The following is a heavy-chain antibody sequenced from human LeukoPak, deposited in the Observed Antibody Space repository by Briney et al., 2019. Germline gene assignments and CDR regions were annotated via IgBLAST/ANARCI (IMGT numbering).Heavy chain of an antibody. CDR1: GFTFSSNA. Sequence: GGSLRLSCAASGFTFSSNAMSWVRQAPGKGLEWVSATSGSGGNTYYADSVKGRFTISTDNSKNALYLQMNSMRAEDTAVYYCAKGPTYYYCSGSYYNPNWFDPWGQGTLVTVSS. V-gene: IGHV3-23*01. CDR2: TSGSGGNT. D-gene: IGHD3-10*01. CDR3: AKGPTYYYCSGSYYNPNWFDP. J-gene: IGHJ5*02.